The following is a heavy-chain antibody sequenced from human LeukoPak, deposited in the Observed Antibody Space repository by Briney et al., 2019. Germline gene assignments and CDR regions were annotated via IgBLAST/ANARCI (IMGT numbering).Heavy chain of an antibody. CDR3: ARGNGYSGWFDP. J-gene: IGHJ5*02. D-gene: IGHD5-24*01. CDR2: INHSGST. Sequence: SETLSLTCAVYGGSFSGYYWSWIRQPPGKGLEWIGEINHSGSTNYNPSHKSRVTISVDTSKNQFSLKLSSVTAADTAVYYCARGNGYSGWFDPWGQGTLVTVSS. V-gene: IGHV4-34*01. CDR1: GGSFSGYY.